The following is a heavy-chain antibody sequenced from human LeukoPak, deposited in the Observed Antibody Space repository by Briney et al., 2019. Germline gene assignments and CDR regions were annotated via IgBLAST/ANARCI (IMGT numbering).Heavy chain of an antibody. V-gene: IGHV4-4*07. Sequence: PSETLSLTCTVSGGSISSYYWSWVRQHAAKGLEWIGRIYTSGSTNYNPSLKSRVTMSVDTSKNQFSLKLSSVTAADTAVYYCASSTQSYGELYGFDYWGQGTLVTVSS. CDR2: IYTSGST. D-gene: IGHD1-26*01. CDR3: ASSTQSYGELYGFDY. J-gene: IGHJ4*02. CDR1: GGSISSYY.